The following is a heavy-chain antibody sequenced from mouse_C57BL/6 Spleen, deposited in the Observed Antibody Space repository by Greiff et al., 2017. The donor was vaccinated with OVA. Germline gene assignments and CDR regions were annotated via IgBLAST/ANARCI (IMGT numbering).Heavy chain of an antibody. CDR3: ARDGGDSYWYFDV. CDR1: GFTFSDYY. Sequence: EVQLVESEGGLVQPGSSMKLSCTASGFTFSDYYMAWVRQVPEKGLEWVANINYDGSSTYYLDSLKSRFIISRDNAKNILYLQMSSLKSEDTATYYCARDGGDSYWYFDVWGTGTTVTVSS. D-gene: IGHD3-3*01. CDR2: INYDGSST. V-gene: IGHV5-16*01. J-gene: IGHJ1*03.